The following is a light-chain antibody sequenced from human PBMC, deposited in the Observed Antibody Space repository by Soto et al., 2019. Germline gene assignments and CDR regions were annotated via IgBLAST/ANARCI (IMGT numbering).Light chain of an antibody. CDR3: QQRRIWPLT. V-gene: IGKV3-11*01. CDR1: QSVSSN. CDR2: DAS. J-gene: IGKJ4*01. Sequence: IVLTQSPATLSLSLGERATLSCRASQSVSSNLAWYQQKPGQPPRLLIYDASNRATGIPARFSGSGSGTDFTLTISSLEPEDFAVYYCQQRRIWPLTFGGGTQVEIK.